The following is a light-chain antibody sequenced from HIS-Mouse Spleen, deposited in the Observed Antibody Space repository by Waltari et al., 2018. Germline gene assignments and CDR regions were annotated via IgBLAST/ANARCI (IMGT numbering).Light chain of an antibody. CDR3: QSADSSGTYV. Sequence: SYELTQPPSVSVSPGQTARITCSGDALPKQYAYWYQPKPDQAPVLVIYKDSERPSGIPERFSGSSSGTTVTLTISGVQAEDEADYYCQSADSSGTYVFGGGTKLTVL. CDR1: ALPKQY. J-gene: IGLJ2*01. V-gene: IGLV3-25*03. CDR2: KDS.